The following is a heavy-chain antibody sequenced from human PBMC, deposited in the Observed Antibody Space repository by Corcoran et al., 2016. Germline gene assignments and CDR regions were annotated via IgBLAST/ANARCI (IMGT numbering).Heavy chain of an antibody. J-gene: IGHJ4*02. D-gene: IGHD3-22*01. CDR2: ISYDGSNK. V-gene: IGHV3-30*18. Sequence: QVQLVESGGGVVQPGRSLRLSCAASGFTFSSYGMHWVRQAPGKGLEWVAVISYDGSNKYYADSVKGRFTISRDNSKNTLYLQMNSLRAEDTAVYYCAKDLGDYYDSSGYPDYWGQGTLVTVSS. CDR1: GFTFSSYG. CDR3: AKDLGDYYDSSGYPDY.